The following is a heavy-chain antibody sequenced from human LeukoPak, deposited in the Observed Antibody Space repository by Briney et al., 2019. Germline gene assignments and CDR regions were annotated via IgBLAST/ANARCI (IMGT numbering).Heavy chain of an antibody. Sequence: ASVKVSCKASGYTFTSYYMHWVRQAPGQGLEWKGIINPSGGSTSYAQKFQGRVTMTRDTSTSTVYMELSSLRSEDTAVYYCARNPSGSGIPYYFDYWGQGTLVTVSS. CDR3: ARNPSGSGIPYYFDY. V-gene: IGHV1-46*01. CDR1: GYTFTSYY. D-gene: IGHD3-10*01. CDR2: INPSGGST. J-gene: IGHJ4*02.